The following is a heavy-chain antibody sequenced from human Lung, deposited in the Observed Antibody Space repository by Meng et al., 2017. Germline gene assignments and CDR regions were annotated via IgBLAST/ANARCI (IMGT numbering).Heavy chain of an antibody. D-gene: IGHD1-7*01. CDR1: GFTFSSYS. Sequence: EVQLVESGGGLVKPGGSLRLSCAASGFTFSSYSMNWVRQAPGKGLEWVSSNSSSSSYIYYADSVKGRFTISRDNAKNSLYLQMNSLRAEDTAVYYCARERGTSDYWGQGTLVTVSS. CDR3: ARERGTSDY. CDR2: NSSSSSYI. V-gene: IGHV3-21*01. J-gene: IGHJ4*02.